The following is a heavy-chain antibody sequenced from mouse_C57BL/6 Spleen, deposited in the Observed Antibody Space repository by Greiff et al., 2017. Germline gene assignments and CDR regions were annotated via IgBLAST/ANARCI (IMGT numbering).Heavy chain of an antibody. J-gene: IGHJ3*01. CDR1: GYTFTSYW. V-gene: IGHV1-53*01. CDR2: INPTNGGT. CDR3: ARHYGYDQAWFAY. D-gene: IGHD2-2*01. Sequence: QVQLQQPGTELVKPGASVKLSCKASGYTFTSYWMHWVKQRPGQGLEWIGNINPTNGGTNYNKKFKSKATLTVDKSSSTAYMQLSSLTSEDSAVYYCARHYGYDQAWFAYWGQGTLVTVSA.